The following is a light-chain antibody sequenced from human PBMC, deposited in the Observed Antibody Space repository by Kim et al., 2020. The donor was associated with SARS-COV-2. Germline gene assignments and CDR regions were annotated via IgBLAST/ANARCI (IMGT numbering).Light chain of an antibody. J-gene: IGLJ3*02. CDR3: QVWDSSSDHRV. V-gene: IGLV3-21*04. Sequence: APGKTGRITCGGNNIGSKSVHWYGQKPGQATVLVIDYDSDRPSGIPERFAGANSGKTANLTISRVEAGDEAYYYCQVWDSSSDHRVFGGGTQLTVL. CDR2: YDS. CDR1: NIGSKS.